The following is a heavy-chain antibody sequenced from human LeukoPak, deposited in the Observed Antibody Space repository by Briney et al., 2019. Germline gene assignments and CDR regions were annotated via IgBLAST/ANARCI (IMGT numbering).Heavy chain of an antibody. D-gene: IGHD6-19*01. CDR3: AKVLIAVAGTGPFDY. J-gene: IGHJ4*02. CDR2: ISGSGGST. Sequence: GGSLRLSCMTSGFTFSSYSMHWVRQAPGKGLEWVSAISGSGGSTYYADSVKGRFTISRDNSKNTLYLQMNSLRAEDTAVYYCAKVLIAVAGTGPFDYWSQGTLVTVSS. V-gene: IGHV3-23*01. CDR1: GFTFSSYS.